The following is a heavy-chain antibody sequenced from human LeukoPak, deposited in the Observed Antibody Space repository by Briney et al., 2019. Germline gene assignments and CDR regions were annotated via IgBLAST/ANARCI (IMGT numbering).Heavy chain of an antibody. CDR3: ARDSRMMMTFGAVGAGYYHYHGMGV. J-gene: IGHJ6*02. CDR1: GGSISTYY. V-gene: IGHV4-4*08. D-gene: IGHD3-16*01. Sequence: SETLSLTCTVSGGSISTYYWSWIRQPPGKGLEWIGYILLNGTSDYNASLKSRVTISLDTSKKQFSLKLNSVTVADTAVYYCARDSRMMMTFGAVGAGYYHYHGMGVWGQGTTVTVSS. CDR2: ILLNGTS.